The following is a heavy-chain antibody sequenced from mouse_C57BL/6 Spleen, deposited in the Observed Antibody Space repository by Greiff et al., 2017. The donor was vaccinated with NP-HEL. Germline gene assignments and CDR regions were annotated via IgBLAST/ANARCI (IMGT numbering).Heavy chain of an antibody. CDR1: GYTFTTYW. Sequence: QVQLQQPGTELVKPGASLKLSCKASGYTFTTYWMHWVKQRPGQGLEWIGNINPTNGNTNYNEKFRSKATLTVDKSSSTAYMYLSSLTSEDSAVYFCAPYYDSFAYWGQGTLGTVSA. J-gene: IGHJ3*01. D-gene: IGHD2-4*01. V-gene: IGHV1-53*01. CDR3: APYYDSFAY. CDR2: INPTNGNT.